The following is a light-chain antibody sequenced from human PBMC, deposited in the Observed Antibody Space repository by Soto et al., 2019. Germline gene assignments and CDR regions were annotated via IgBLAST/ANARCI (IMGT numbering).Light chain of an antibody. V-gene: IGKV1-8*01. CDR3: QQYYSYPLT. Sequence: AIRMTQSPSSLSASTGDRVTITCRASQGISSYLAWYQQKPGKAPKLLIYAASTLQSGVPSRFSGSGSGTDFTLTISCLQSEDFETYYCQQYYSYPLTFGGGTKVDI. CDR1: QGISSY. J-gene: IGKJ4*01. CDR2: AAS.